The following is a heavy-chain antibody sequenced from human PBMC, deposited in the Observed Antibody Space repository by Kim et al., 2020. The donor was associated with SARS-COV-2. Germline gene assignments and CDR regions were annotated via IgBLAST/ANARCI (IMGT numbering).Heavy chain of an antibody. CDR1: GGSISSGGYY. V-gene: IGHV4-31*03. J-gene: IGHJ4*02. D-gene: IGHD3-3*01. Sequence: SETLSLTCTVSGGSISSGGYYWSWIRQHPGKGLEWFGYIYYSGSTYYNPSLKSRVTISVDTSKNQFSLKLSSVTAAETAVYYCARAITIFGVVISYFDYWGQGTLVTVSS. CDR2: IYYSGST. CDR3: ARAITIFGVVISYFDY.